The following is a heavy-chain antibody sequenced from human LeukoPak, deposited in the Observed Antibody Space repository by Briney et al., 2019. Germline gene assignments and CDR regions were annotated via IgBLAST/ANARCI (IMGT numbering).Heavy chain of an antibody. Sequence: GGSLRLSCAASGFTVSSNYMSWVRQAPGKGLEWVSVIYSGGSTYHADSVKGRLTISRHNSKNTLYLQMNSLRAEDTAVYYCARDMTPAAATYYGMDVWGQGTTVTVSS. CDR2: IYSGGST. J-gene: IGHJ6*02. CDR1: GFTVSSNY. V-gene: IGHV3-53*04. CDR3: ARDMTPAAATYYGMDV. D-gene: IGHD6-13*01.